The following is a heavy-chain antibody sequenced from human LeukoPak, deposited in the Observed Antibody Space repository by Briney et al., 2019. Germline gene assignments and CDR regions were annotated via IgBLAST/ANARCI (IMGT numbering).Heavy chain of an antibody. CDR2: ISGSGGST. CDR1: GFTFSSYA. J-gene: IGHJ6*02. D-gene: IGHD3-10*01. Sequence: PGGSLRLSCAASGFTFSSYAMSWVRQAPGKGLEWVSAISGSGGSTYYADSVKGRFTISRDNSKNTLYLQMNSLRAGDTAVYYCAKDGDWFGARYYYGMDVWGQGTTVTVSS. CDR3: AKDGDWFGARYYYGMDV. V-gene: IGHV3-23*01.